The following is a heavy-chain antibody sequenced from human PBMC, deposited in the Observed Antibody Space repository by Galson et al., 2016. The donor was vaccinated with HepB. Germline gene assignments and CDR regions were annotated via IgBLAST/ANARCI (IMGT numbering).Heavy chain of an antibody. D-gene: IGHD6-13*01. CDR1: GFIFSSFA. CDR3: ANRARIAAAVMS. Sequence: SLRLSCAASGFIFSSFAMHWVRQAPGKGLEWVSGISGSGSETHYADSVKGRFTISRDNSKNMVYLQMNSLVAEDTAVYQCANRARIAAAVMSWGLGTLVTVSS. CDR2: ISGSGSET. J-gene: IGHJ5*02. V-gene: IGHV3-23*01.